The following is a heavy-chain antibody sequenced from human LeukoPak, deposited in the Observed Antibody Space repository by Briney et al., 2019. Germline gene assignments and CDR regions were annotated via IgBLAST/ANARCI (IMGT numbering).Heavy chain of an antibody. V-gene: IGHV1-18*01. CDR2: ISAYNGNT. J-gene: IGHJ3*01. CDR1: GYTFSSYG. Sequence: GASVKLSCKASGYTFSSYGISWVRQAPGQGLEWMAWISAYNGNTNSAQKFQDRVTATTDTSTSTAYIELRSLRPDDTGVYLCARDRYSFAIRGEDAFDVWGQGTMVIVSS. CDR3: ARDRYSFAIRGEDAFDV. D-gene: IGHD3-16*01.